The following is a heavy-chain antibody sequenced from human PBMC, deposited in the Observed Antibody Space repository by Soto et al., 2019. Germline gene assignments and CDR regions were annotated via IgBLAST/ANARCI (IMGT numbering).Heavy chain of an antibody. Sequence: GGSLRLSCAASGFTFSKYWMHWVRQAPGKGLVWVARVSSDGSFTYYADSVKGRFTISRDNAQNTLYLQMSTLRPDDTAVYYCAREGDMGSCSLDCWGQGCLVPVSS. CDR2: VSSDGSFT. CDR1: GFTFSKYW. J-gene: IGHJ4*02. CDR3: AREGDMGSCSLDC. D-gene: IGHD6-19*01. V-gene: IGHV3-74*01.